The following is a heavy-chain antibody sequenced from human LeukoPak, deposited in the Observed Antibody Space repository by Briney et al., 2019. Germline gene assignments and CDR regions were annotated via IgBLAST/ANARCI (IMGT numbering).Heavy chain of an antibody. J-gene: IGHJ5*02. Sequence: PSETLSLTCTVSGGSISSSSYYWGWIRQPPGKGLEWIGSIYYSGSTYYNPSLKSRVTISVDTSKNQFSLKLSSVTAADTAVYYCARYNVDTAMVHNWFDPWGQGTLVTVSS. V-gene: IGHV4-39*07. CDR2: IYYSGST. D-gene: IGHD5-18*01. CDR1: GGSISSSSYY. CDR3: ARYNVDTAMVHNWFDP.